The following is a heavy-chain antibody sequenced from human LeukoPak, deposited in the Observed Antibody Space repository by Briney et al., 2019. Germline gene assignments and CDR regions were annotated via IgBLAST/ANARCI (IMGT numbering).Heavy chain of an antibody. V-gene: IGHV4-59*01. D-gene: IGHD2-2*01. CDR2: IYYSGST. CDR1: GGSISSYY. Sequence: PSETLSLTCTVSGGSISSYYWSWIRQPPGKGLEWIGYIYYSGSTNYNPSLKSRVSISVDTSKNQFSLKLSSVTAADTAVYYCARTTEAHSCRTRYYCYYMDVWGKGTTVTVSS. J-gene: IGHJ6*03. CDR3: ARTTEAHSCRTRYYCYYMDV.